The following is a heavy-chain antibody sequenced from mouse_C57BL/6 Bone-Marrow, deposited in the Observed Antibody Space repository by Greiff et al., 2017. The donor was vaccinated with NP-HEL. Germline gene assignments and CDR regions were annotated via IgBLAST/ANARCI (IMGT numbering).Heavy chain of an antibody. CDR3: ARHLSAMDY. J-gene: IGHJ4*01. Sequence: VQLKESGGDLVKPGGSLKLSCAASGFTFSSYGMSWVRQTPDKRLEWVATISSGGSYTYYPDSVKGRFTISRDNAKNTLYLQMSSLKSEDTAMYYCARHLSAMDYWGQGTSVTVSS. CDR2: ISSGGSYT. CDR1: GFTFSSYG. V-gene: IGHV5-6*01.